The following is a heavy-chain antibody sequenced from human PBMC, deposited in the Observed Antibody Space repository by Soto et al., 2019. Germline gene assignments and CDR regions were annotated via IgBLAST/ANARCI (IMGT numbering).Heavy chain of an antibody. V-gene: IGHV1-2*02. CDR1: AYTFTGYY. CDR3: ARGGCSSTSCDKTLNDAFDI. CDR2: INPFSGGT. J-gene: IGHJ3*02. D-gene: IGHD2-2*02. Sequence: ASAKVSCKASAYTFTGYYMHSVRQAPGQGLEWMGWINPFSGGTNYARKFQGGVTMTGDTSITTAYMELSRLRSDDTAVFYCARGGCSSTSCDKTLNDAFDIWGQGTMVTVSS.